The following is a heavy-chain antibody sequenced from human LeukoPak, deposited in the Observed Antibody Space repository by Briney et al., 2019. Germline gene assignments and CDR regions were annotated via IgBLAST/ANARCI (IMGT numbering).Heavy chain of an antibody. CDR1: GGSLSGYY. V-gene: IGHV4-34*01. D-gene: IGHD3-22*01. Sequence: PSETLSLTCAVYGGSLSGYYWSWIRQPPGKELEWIGEINHSGSTNYNPSLKSRVTISVDTSKNQFSLKLSSVTAADTAVYYCARNGGDYYDSSGYYFVFDYWGQGTLVTVSS. CDR3: ARNGGDYYDSSGYYFVFDY. J-gene: IGHJ4*02. CDR2: INHSGST.